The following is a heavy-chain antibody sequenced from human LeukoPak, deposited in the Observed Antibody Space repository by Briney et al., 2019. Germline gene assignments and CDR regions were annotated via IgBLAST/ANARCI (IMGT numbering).Heavy chain of an antibody. V-gene: IGHV3-15*01. CDR3: ARRGTLAVHGNWFDP. Sequence: GGSLRLSCAASGFTFSNAWMSWVRQAPGKGLEWVGRIKSKTDGGTTDYAAPVKGRFTISRDDSKNTLYLQMNSLKTEDTAVYYCARRGTLAVHGNWFDPWGQGTLVTVSS. CDR1: GFTFSNAW. D-gene: IGHD1-1*01. J-gene: IGHJ5*02. CDR2: IKSKTDGGTT.